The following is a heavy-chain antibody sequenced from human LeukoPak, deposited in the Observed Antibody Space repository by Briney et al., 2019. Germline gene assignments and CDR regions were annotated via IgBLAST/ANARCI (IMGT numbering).Heavy chain of an antibody. Sequence: GGSLRLSCAASGFTFSNYWMSWVRQAPGKGLEWVANIKQDGSEKYYVDSVKGRFTISRDNAKNSLYLQMNSLRAEDTAVYYCARVYSDIVATKFDYWGQGTLVTVSS. CDR3: ARVYSDIVATKFDY. J-gene: IGHJ4*02. CDR2: IKQDGSEK. V-gene: IGHV3-7*01. D-gene: IGHD5-12*01. CDR1: GFTFSNYW.